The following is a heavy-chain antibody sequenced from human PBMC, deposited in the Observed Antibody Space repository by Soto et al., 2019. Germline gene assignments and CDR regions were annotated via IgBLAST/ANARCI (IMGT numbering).Heavy chain of an antibody. Sequence: SETLSLSCTVSGGSISGYYWTWIRQPPGKGLEWIGYIFYSGSTNYNPSLKSRVTISVDTSKNQFSLKLSSVTAADTAVYYCARGFGELWYYFAYWAQGNLVTVSS. CDR2: IFYSGST. CDR1: GGSISGYY. J-gene: IGHJ4*02. V-gene: IGHV4-59*08. D-gene: IGHD3-10*01. CDR3: ARGFGELWYYFAY.